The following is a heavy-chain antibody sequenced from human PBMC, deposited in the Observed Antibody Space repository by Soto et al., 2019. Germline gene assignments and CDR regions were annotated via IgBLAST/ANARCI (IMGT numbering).Heavy chain of an antibody. CDR1: GFTFGDYA. CDR2: IRSKDFGGTR. V-gene: IGHV3-49*03. D-gene: IGHD2-2*01. J-gene: IGHJ4*02. Sequence: GGSLRLSCTASGFTFGDYAMSWFRQAPGKGLQWVGFIRSKDFGGTREYAASVKGRFTISRDDSKSIAYLQMNSLITEDTAVYYCSRVSCTSTNCLYYFDYWGQGTLVTVS. CDR3: SRVSCTSTNCLYYFDY.